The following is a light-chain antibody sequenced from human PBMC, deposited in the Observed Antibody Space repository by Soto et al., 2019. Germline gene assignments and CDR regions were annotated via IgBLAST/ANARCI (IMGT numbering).Light chain of an antibody. CDR3: QQYYTIPWT. CDR1: QMGLYSSNNKNY. Sequence: VLSQSPDSLAVSLVARATSKFKTIQMGLYSSNNKNYLAWYQQKPGQPPKALIYWASTRESGVPDRFSGSGSGTDFTLTISSLQAEDVAVYYCQQYYTIPWTFGEGTKVDI. J-gene: IGKJ1*01. CDR2: WAS. V-gene: IGKV4-1*01.